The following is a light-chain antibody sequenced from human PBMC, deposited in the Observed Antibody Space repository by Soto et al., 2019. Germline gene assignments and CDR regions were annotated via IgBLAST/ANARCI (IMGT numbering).Light chain of an antibody. V-gene: IGKV3-11*01. J-gene: IGKJ4*01. CDR3: QQRSNWPLT. CDR2: DAS. CDR1: QSINTY. Sequence: EIVLTQSPATLSLSAGERATLSCRASQSINTYLAWSQQQPGQAPRLLIYDASNRATGIPGRFSGSGSGTDFTLTLSSLAPDDFAVYYCQQRSNWPLTFGGATTL.